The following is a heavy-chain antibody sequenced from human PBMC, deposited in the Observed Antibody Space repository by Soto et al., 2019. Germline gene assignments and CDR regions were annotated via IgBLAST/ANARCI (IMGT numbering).Heavy chain of an antibody. V-gene: IGHV3-73*01. CDR1: GFAFSGSA. Sequence: GGSLRLSCAASGFAFSGSAMYWVRQASGKGPEWVGRIRSKGHNYATEYAASVKGRFTISRDDSKNTAYLQMNSLQTEDTAVYYCTRDLFSYDYSGILWFDPWGQGTLVTAPQ. CDR2: IRSKGHNYAT. D-gene: IGHD3-16*01. J-gene: IGHJ5*02. CDR3: TRDLFSYDYSGILWFDP.